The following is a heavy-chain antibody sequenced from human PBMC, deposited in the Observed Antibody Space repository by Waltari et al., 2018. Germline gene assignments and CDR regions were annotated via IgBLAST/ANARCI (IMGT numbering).Heavy chain of an antibody. J-gene: IGHJ4*02. D-gene: IGHD1-1*01. CDR1: GVTCDDYA. CDR3: SQDVSALGTTPDSYFGS. V-gene: IGHV3-43D*03. CDR2: ISLDCGRK. Sequence: EVQLVESGGIGGQPGGALRSCCAASGVTCDDYAKHGVRQAPGKCLECVSLISLDCGRKHYADSVEGLFTVSRHNHENSLFLPMARLRAEDSAFFFCSQDVSALGTTPDSYFGSWGPGTPVTVSS.